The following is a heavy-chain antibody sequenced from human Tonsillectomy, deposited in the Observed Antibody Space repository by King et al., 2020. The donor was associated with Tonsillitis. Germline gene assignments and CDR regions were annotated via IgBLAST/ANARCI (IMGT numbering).Heavy chain of an antibody. J-gene: IGHJ6*03. CDR3: VKDDQFGQTGYYYMDV. CDR1: GFTFYDYA. Sequence: VQLVESGGGVVQPGGSIRLSCATSGFTFYDYAMHWVRQDPGKGLEWGTLISGDGGKTFYTDSVKGRLTITRDNRQNSLYLQINSLRTEDTALYYCVKDDQFGQTGYYYMDVWGKGTTVTVSS. CDR2: ISGDGGKT. D-gene: IGHD3-10*01. V-gene: IGHV3-43*02.